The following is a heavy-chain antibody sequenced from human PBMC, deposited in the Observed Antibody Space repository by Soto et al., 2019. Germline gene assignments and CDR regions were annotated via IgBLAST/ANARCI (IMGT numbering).Heavy chain of an antibody. J-gene: IGHJ4*02. Sequence: QVQLVESGGGVVQPGRSLRLSCAASGFTFCSYGMHWVRQAPGKGLEWVAVIWFDGSNKFYADSVKGRFTISRDNSKNTVSLQMNSLRDEDSAAYYCATTGPYWGQGTLVTVSS. CDR1: GFTFCSYG. V-gene: IGHV3-33*01. CDR3: ATTGPY. CDR2: IWFDGSNK.